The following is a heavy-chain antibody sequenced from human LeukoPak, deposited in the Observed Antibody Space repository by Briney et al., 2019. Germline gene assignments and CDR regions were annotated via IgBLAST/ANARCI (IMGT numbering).Heavy chain of an antibody. CDR2: IYTSGST. D-gene: IGHD6-13*01. Sequence: SETLSLTCTVSGGSISSYYWSWIRQPPGKGLEWIGYIYTSGSTNYNPSLKSRVTISVDTSKNQFSLKLSSVTAADTAVYYCARLSSSWYFYYYMDGWGKGTTVTVSS. J-gene: IGHJ6*03. V-gene: IGHV4-4*09. CDR1: GGSISSYY. CDR3: ARLSSSWYFYYYMDG.